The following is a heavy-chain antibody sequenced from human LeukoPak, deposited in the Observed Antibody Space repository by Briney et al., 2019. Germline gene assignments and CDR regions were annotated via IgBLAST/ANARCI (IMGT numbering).Heavy chain of an antibody. Sequence: GGSLRLSCAASGLTFSSYGMSWVRQAPGKGLEWVSAISGSGGSTYYADSVKGRFTISRDNTNNTLYLQMNSLRAEDTAVYYCAKDRHAPGRYCSSTSCFPFDSWGQGTLVTVSS. V-gene: IGHV3-23*01. CDR3: AKDRHAPGRYCSSTSCFPFDS. CDR2: ISGSGGST. CDR1: GLTFSSYG. D-gene: IGHD2-2*01. J-gene: IGHJ5*01.